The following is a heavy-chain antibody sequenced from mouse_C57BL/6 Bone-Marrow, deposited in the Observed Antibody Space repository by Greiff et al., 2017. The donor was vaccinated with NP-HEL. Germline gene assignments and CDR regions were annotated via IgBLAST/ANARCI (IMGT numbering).Heavy chain of an antibody. V-gene: IGHV5-4*01. D-gene: IGHD1-1*01. CDR1: GFTFSSYA. CDR3: ARSYGSSYDYFDY. Sequence: EVQVVESGGGLVKPGGSLKLSCAASGFTFSSYAMSWVRQTPEKRLEWVATISDGGSYTYYPDNVKGRFTISRDNAKNNLYLQMSHLKSEDTAMYYCARSYGSSYDYFDYWGQGTTLTVSS. CDR2: ISDGGSYT. J-gene: IGHJ2*01.